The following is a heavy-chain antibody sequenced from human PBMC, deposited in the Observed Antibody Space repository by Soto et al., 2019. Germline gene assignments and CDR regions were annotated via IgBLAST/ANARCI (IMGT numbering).Heavy chain of an antibody. Sequence: QVQLVESGGGVVHPGRSLRLSCAVSGFTFRNFGMHWVRQAPGKGLEWVAVISYDGSEKYYAESVKGRFTVFRDNYKNTLSLPMNSLRSDDTAVYYCVKDSSPGGYFDSWGQGTLVTVSS. CDR3: VKDSSPGGYFDS. V-gene: IGHV3-30*18. D-gene: IGHD2-15*01. CDR2: ISYDGSEK. CDR1: GFTFRNFG. J-gene: IGHJ4*02.